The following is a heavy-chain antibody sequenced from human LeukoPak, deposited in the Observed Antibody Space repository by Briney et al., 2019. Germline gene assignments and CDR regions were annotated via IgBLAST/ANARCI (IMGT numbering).Heavy chain of an antibody. Sequence: LGESLKISCKGSGYRFTSYWIGWVRQMPGKGLEWMGIIYPGDSDTRYSPSFQGQVTISADKSISTAYLQWSSLKASDSAMYYCARPAVPDDIGAFDIWGQGTMVTVSS. D-gene: IGHD2-2*01. CDR3: ARPAVPDDIGAFDI. CDR1: GYRFTSYW. CDR2: IYPGDSDT. J-gene: IGHJ3*02. V-gene: IGHV5-51*01.